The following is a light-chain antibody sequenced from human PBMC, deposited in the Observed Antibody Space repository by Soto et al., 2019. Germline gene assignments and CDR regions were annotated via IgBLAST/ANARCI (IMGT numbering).Light chain of an antibody. CDR3: QQGHTWPLI. V-gene: IGKV3-15*01. J-gene: IGKJ2*01. CDR1: QGISSE. CDR2: GAS. Sequence: EIVMTQSPATLSLSPGERAALSCRASQGISSELAWYQQKPGQPPRLLIYGASTRATGVPARFTGSGSGSDFTLTIGGLQSEDFAVYYCQQGHTWPLILGRGTRLEI.